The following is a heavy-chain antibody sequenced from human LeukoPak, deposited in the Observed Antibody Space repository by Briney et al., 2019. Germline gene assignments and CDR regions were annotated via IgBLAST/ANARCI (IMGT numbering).Heavy chain of an antibody. CDR2: INPNSGGT. J-gene: IGHJ4*02. V-gene: IGHV1-2*02. CDR1: GYTFTGYY. D-gene: IGHD3-10*01. Sequence: ASVKVSCKASGYTFTGYYMHWVRQAPGQGLEWMGWINPNSGGTNYAQKFQGRVTMTRDTSVSTAYMELSRLRSDDTAFYYCARVRRWFGELLVNALDFDYWGQGTLVTVSS. CDR3: ARVRRWFGELLVNALDFDY.